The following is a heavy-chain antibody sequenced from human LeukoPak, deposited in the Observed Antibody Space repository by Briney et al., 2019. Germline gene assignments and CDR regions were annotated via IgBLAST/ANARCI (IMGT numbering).Heavy chain of an antibody. CDR3: ARDLKAAVAGIDY. CDR1: GFTFSSYS. Sequence: GGSLRLSCAASGFTFSSYSMNWVRQAPGKGLEWVSSISSSSSYIYYADSVKGRFTISRDNAKNSLYLQMNSLRAEDTAVYYCARDLKAAVAGIDYWGQGTLVTVSS. CDR2: ISSSSSYI. D-gene: IGHD6-19*01. J-gene: IGHJ4*02. V-gene: IGHV3-21*01.